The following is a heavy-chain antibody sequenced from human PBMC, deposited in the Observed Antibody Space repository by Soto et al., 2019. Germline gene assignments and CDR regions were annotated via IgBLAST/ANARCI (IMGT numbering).Heavy chain of an antibody. J-gene: IGHJ4*02. Sequence: QCQLLQSGAEVKKPGASVKVSCKASGYTFTSYHITWAREVPGQGREWMGWISAYNGNINYAQKLQGTVTRTTDTSTITAYMELRSLRSDDTAVHYCARDLPTVDYWGQGTMVTVSS. V-gene: IGHV1-18*01. CDR3: ARDLPTVDY. CDR1: GYTFTSYH. CDR2: ISAYNGNI.